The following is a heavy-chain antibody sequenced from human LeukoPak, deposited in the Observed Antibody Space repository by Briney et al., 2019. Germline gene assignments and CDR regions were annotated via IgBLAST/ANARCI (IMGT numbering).Heavy chain of an antibody. V-gene: IGHV1-69*13. D-gene: IGHD3-10*01. CDR1: GGTFSSYA. J-gene: IGHJ5*02. CDR3: ARDQGPMIRGVREFDP. Sequence: ASVKVSCKASGGTFSSYAISWVRQAPGQGLEWMGGIIPIFGTANYAQKFQGRVTITADESTSTAHMELSSLRSEDTAVYFCARDQGPMIRGVREFDPWGQGTLVTVSS. CDR2: IIPIFGTA.